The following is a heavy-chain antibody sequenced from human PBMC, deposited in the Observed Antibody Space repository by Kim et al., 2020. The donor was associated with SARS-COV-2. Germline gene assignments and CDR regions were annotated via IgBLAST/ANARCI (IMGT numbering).Heavy chain of an antibody. J-gene: IGHJ4*02. CDR2: IKEDGGEM. V-gene: IGHV3-7*01. CDR1: GFTFSTSW. Sequence: GGSLRLSCAASGFTFSTSWMDWVRLAPGKGLEWVASIKEDGGEMYYVDSVKGRFTISRDNAKNSLYLQMNSLRAEDTAVYYCARDRPRGHFDYWGQGTL. CDR3: ARDRPRGHFDY.